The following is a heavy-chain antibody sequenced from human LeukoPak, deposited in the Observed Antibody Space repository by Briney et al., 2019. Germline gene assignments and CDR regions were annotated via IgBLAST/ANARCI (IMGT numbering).Heavy chain of an antibody. CDR2: ISSSGSAI. Sequence: GGSLRLSCAASGFTFSDYYMSWIRQAPGKGLEWVSYISSSGSAIYYADSAKGRFTISRDSAKNSLYLQMNSLRAEDTAVYYCARDAYYDFWSGYSAGNYFDYWGQGTLVTVSS. J-gene: IGHJ4*02. D-gene: IGHD3-3*01. V-gene: IGHV3-11*01. CDR3: ARDAYYDFWSGYSAGNYFDY. CDR1: GFTFSDYY.